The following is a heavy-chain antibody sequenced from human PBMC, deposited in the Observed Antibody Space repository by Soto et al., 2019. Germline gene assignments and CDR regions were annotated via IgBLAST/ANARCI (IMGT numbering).Heavy chain of an antibody. Sequence: VQLVQSGAEVKTPGSSVKVSCKASGGTLSDYAISWVRQAPGQGLEWMGGIMPTVDSANYAQNFQGRLTISADESTSTANLELSSLRSDDTAVYYCAVAAVREIMAQESSGMAVWGQGTTVIVSS. V-gene: IGHV1-69*01. D-gene: IGHD3-10*01. CDR1: GGTLSDYA. CDR3: AVAAVREIMAQESSGMAV. J-gene: IGHJ6*02. CDR2: IMPTVDSA.